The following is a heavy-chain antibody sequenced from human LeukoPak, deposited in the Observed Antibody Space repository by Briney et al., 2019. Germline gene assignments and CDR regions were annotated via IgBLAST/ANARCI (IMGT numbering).Heavy chain of an antibody. CDR3: ARQSIAARGYYYYMDV. V-gene: IGHV4-59*08. D-gene: IGHD6-6*01. CDR1: SGSISSYY. CDR2: IFNSGST. Sequence: SETLSLTCTVSSGSISSYYWSWIRQPPGKGLEWFGYIFNSGSTNYNPSLKSQVTISVDTSKNHFSLRLSSVTAADTAVYYCARQSIAARGYYYYMDVWGKGTTVTVSS. J-gene: IGHJ6*03.